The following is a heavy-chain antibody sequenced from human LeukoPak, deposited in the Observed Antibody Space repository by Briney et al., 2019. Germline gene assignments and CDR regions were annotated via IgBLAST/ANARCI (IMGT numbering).Heavy chain of an antibody. J-gene: IGHJ4*02. Sequence: PGGSLRLSCAASGFTFSSYGMHWVRQAPGKGLEWVSDISSSGDSTYYADSVEGRFTISRDNSKNTLYLQLNSLRADDTAVYYCAKRAVAIAATPWFDYWGQGTLVTVSS. CDR3: AKRAVAIAATPWFDY. CDR1: GFTFSSYG. V-gene: IGHV3-23*01. CDR2: ISSSGDST. D-gene: IGHD2-15*01.